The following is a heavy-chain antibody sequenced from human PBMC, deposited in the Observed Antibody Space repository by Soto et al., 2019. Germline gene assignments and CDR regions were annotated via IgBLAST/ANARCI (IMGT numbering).Heavy chain of an antibody. CDR3: ARDLGIRYYFDY. CDR2: IKQDGSEN. J-gene: IGHJ4*02. Sequence: GGSLRLSCAASGFTFSSYWMSWVRQAPGKGLEWVSTIKQDGSENYYVDSVKGRFTISRDNAKNSQYLQMNSLRAEDTVVYYCARDLGIRYYFDYWGQGTLVTVSS. V-gene: IGHV3-7*03. D-gene: IGHD2-15*01. CDR1: GFTFSSYW.